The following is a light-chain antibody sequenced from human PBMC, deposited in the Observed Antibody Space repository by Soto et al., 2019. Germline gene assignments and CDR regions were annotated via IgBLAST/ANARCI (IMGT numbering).Light chain of an antibody. Sequence: QSALTQPASVSGSPGQSITISCTGSNNDVGAYNYVSWYQQHPGKAPKTMIYDVSNRPSGVSNRFSGSKSGNTASLTISGRQAEEEADYYCSSYTRSSTVVFGGGTKLTVL. CDR3: SSYTRSSTVV. CDR2: DVS. J-gene: IGLJ3*02. V-gene: IGLV2-14*03. CDR1: NNDVGAYNY.